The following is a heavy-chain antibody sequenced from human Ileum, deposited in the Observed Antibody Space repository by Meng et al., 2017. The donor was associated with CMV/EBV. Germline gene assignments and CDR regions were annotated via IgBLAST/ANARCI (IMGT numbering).Heavy chain of an antibody. J-gene: IGHJ2*01. Sequence: QQHESGRGQVKASENESLTCTIAGGCNSSYYGSWIRHPAGKGLEWSGRLSTTRSTNYNPNPESRVTMSVDTSKKQFSLRLSSVTAADTAVYYCARTICDYTDYKYFDLWGRGTLVTVSS. CDR2: LSTTRST. D-gene: IGHD4-11*01. CDR3: ARTICDYTDYKYFDL. CDR1: GGCNSSYY. V-gene: IGHV4-4*07.